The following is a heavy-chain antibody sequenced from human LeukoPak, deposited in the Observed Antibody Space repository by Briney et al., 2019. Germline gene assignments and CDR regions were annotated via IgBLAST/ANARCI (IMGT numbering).Heavy chain of an antibody. Sequence: SETLSLTCAVYGGSFSGYYWSWIRQPPGKGLEWIGEINHSGSTNYNPSLKSRVTISVDTSKNQFSLKLSSVTAADTAVDYCARALGGYSPRGWGYWGQGTLVTVSS. CDR1: GGSFSGYY. D-gene: IGHD3-22*01. CDR3: ARALGGYSPRGWGY. CDR2: INHSGST. J-gene: IGHJ4*02. V-gene: IGHV4-34*01.